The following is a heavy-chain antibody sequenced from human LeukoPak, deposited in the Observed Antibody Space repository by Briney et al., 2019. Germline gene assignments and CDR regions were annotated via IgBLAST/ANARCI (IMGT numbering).Heavy chain of an antibody. CDR2: TYYRSGSNN. CDR1: GDSVSSNSAA. J-gene: IGHJ4*02. Sequence: SHTLSLTCAISGDSVSSNSAAWGCIRQSPSRGLEGPGRTYYRSGSNNDYALSVKSRITINPDSSETQVSPQLNSVTPEDTAVYYCSRELAWGPADYWGQGTLVTVSS. CDR3: SRELAWGPADY. V-gene: IGHV6-1*01. D-gene: IGHD7-27*01.